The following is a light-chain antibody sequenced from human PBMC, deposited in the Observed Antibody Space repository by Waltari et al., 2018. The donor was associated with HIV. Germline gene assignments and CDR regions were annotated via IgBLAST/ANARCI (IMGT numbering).Light chain of an antibody. CDR2: WAS. CDR3: QQYYSTPYS. CDR1: QSVLYSSNNKNY. J-gene: IGKJ2*03. V-gene: IGKV4-1*01. Sequence: DIVMTQSPDSLAVSLGERATINCKSSQSVLYSSNNKNYLAWYQQKPGQPPKLLISWASTRESGVPDRFIGSGSGTDFTLTISSLQAEDVAVYYCQQYYSTPYSFGQGTKLEIK.